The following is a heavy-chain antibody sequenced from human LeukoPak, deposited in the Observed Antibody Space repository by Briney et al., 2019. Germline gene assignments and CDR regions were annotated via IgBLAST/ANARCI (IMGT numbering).Heavy chain of an antibody. CDR2: IYYSGST. J-gene: IGHJ4*02. Sequence: PSETLSLTCTVSGGSVSSSIYYWGWIRQPPGKGLEWIGSIYYSGSTSYNPSLKSRVTISVDTSKNQFSLKLSSVTAADTAVYYCARDHSGYALDYWGQGTLVTVSS. CDR1: GGSVSSSIYY. V-gene: IGHV4-39*07. CDR3: ARDHSGYALDY. D-gene: IGHD5-12*01.